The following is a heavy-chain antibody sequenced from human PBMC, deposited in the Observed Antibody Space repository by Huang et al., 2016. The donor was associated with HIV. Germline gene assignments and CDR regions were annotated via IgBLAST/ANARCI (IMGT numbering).Heavy chain of an antibody. CDR2: ILPCTSNT. V-gene: IGHV5-51*03. J-gene: IGHJ4*02. CDR1: GFSFTSYW. D-gene: IGHD5-18*01. CDR3: AIHDSNDFTFDD. Sequence: EVQLVQYGVEVKKPGESLTISCKGSGFSFTSYWIGWVRQMPGKVLELLMTILPCTSNTFYSPSVQCQVTISADKYTRTAYLQWSSLRASDSAIYYCAIHDSNDFTFDDWGQGTLVAVSS.